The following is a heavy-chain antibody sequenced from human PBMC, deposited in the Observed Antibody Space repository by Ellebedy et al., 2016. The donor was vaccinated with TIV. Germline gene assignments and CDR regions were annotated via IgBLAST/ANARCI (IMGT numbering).Heavy chain of an antibody. CDR2: ISSDGSHI. CDR1: GFTVRSNS. D-gene: IGHD2-15*01. Sequence: GESLKISCAASGFTVRSNSMSWVRQAPGKGLQWVTFISSDGSHINYADSVKGRLTISRDISKNTMYLQMNSLRAEDTALYFCARGRCSGANCHYFDYWGQGTVVTVSS. J-gene: IGHJ4*02. CDR3: ARGRCSGANCHYFDY. V-gene: IGHV3-30*04.